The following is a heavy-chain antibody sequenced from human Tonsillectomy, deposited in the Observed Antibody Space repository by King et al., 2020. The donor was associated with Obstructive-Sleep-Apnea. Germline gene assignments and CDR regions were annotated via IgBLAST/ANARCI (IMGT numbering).Heavy chain of an antibody. J-gene: IGHJ6*02. CDR2: IYSGGST. CDR1: GFTVSSNY. Sequence: VQLVESGGGLVQPGGSLRLSCAASGFTVSSNYMSWVRQAPGKGLEWVSVIYSGGSTYYADSVKGRFTISRHTSKNTLYLQMNSLRAEDTAVYYCARDRYGSEGYVTYYYCMDVCGQGTTVTVSS. V-gene: IGHV3-53*04. CDR3: ARDRYGSEGYVTYYYCMDV. D-gene: IGHD3-10*01.